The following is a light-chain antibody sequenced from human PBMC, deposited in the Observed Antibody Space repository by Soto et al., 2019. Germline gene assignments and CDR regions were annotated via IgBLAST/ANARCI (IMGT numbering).Light chain of an antibody. V-gene: IGKV3-11*01. CDR3: QQRSSWPLT. Sequence: EIVLTQSPATLSLSPGGRATLSCRASQSVRNYLAWYKQKPGQAPRLLIYDASNRATGIPARVRGSGSGTEFTLSITSLEPEDIEVYYCQQRSSWPLTFGGGTKVDIK. CDR2: DAS. CDR1: QSVRNY. J-gene: IGKJ4*01.